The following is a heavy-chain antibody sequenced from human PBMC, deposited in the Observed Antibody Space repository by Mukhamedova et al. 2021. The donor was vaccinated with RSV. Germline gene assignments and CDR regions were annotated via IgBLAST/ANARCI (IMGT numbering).Heavy chain of an antibody. V-gene: IGHV3-30-3*01. Sequence: GSNKYYADSVKGRFTISRDNSKNTLYLQMNSLRAEDTAVYYCAREYYDFWSGYYNGIDYWGQGTLVTVSS. D-gene: IGHD3-3*01. J-gene: IGHJ4*02. CDR2: GSNK. CDR3: AREYYDFWSGYYNGIDY.